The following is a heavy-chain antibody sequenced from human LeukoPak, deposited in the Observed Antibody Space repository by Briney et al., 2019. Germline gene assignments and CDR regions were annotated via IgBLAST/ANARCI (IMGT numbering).Heavy chain of an antibody. CDR1: GFTFSSYA. V-gene: IGHV3-23*01. CDR3: AKGWRVSDFQH. J-gene: IGHJ1*01. D-gene: IGHD3-3*01. Sequence: GGSLRLSRAASGFTFSSYAMSWVRQAPGKGLEWVSAISGSGGSTYYADSVKGRFTISRDNSKNTLYLQMNSLRAEDTAVYYCAKGWRVSDFQHWGQGTLVTVSS. CDR2: ISGSGGST.